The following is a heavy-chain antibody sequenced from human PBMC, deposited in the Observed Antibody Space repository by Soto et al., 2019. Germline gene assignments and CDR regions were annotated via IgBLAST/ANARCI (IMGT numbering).Heavy chain of an antibody. J-gene: IGHJ4*02. D-gene: IGHD6-6*01. V-gene: IGHV3-30*09. Sequence: QVQLVESGGGVVQPGTSLRLSCVASGFTFGSYAVHWVRQAPGKGLEWVAVISYDGRNKNNADSVKGRFAISRDNSKNTLYLQMNSLRTEDTAVDYCARGYSSSSAALDYWGQGTLVTVSS. CDR1: GFTFGSYA. CDR2: ISYDGRNK. CDR3: ARGYSSSSAALDY.